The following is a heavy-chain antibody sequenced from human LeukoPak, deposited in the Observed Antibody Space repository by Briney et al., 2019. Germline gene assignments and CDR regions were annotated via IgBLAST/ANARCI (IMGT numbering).Heavy chain of an antibody. CDR2: IRAYKGNT. J-gene: IGHJ4*02. V-gene: IGHV1-18*04. CDR1: GYTFTSYG. Sequence: ASVKVSCKASGYTFTSYGISWVRQAPDQGLEWLGWIRAYKGNTNSAQKLQGRVTMTTDTSTSTAYMELRSLRSDDTAVYYCARVKITFGGVIDLFDYWGQGTLVTVSS. D-gene: IGHD3-16*02. CDR3: ARVKITFGGVIDLFDY.